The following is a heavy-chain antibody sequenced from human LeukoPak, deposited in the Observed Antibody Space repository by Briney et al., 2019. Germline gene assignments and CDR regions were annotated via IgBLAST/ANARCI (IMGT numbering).Heavy chain of an antibody. CDR1: GFTFSNYW. CDR2: INQDGSEK. V-gene: IGHV3-7*04. CDR3: SRAASQY. Sequence: PGGSLRLSCAASGFTFSNYWMTWGRQAPGKGLEWVANINQDGSEKYYVDSVKGRFTISRDNAKNSLYLQMNSLRAEDTAAYYCSRAASQYWGQGTLVTVSS. D-gene: IGHD2-2*01. J-gene: IGHJ4*02.